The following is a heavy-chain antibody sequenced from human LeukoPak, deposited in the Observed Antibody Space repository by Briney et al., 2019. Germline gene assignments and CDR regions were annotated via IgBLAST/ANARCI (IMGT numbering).Heavy chain of an antibody. CDR2: IYYSGST. D-gene: IGHD5-24*01. J-gene: IGHJ4*02. Sequence: SQTLSLTCTVSGGSISSGGYYWSWIRQPPGKGLEWIGYIYYSGSTNYNPSLKSRVTISVDTSKNQFSLKLSSVTAADTAVYYCARTGEMATNSFDYWGQGTLVTVSS. CDR3: ARTGEMATNSFDY. V-gene: IGHV4-61*08. CDR1: GGSISSGGYY.